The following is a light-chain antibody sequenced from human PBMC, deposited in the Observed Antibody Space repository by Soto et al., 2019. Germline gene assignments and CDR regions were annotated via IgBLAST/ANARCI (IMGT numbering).Light chain of an antibody. Sequence: DIQMTQSPSSLSASVGDRGTITFRASQGISNYLAWYQQKPGKVLKLLIYAASTLQSGVPSRFSGSGSGTDFTLTISSLQPEDVATYYCQKYNSAPRTFGQGTKVDIK. J-gene: IGKJ1*01. V-gene: IGKV1-27*01. CDR1: QGISNY. CDR3: QKYNSAPRT. CDR2: AAS.